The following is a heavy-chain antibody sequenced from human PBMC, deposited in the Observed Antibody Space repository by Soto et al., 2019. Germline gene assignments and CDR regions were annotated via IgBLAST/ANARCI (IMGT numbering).Heavy chain of an antibody. CDR1: GLPFNRNG. D-gene: IGHD1-1*01. Sequence: GGSLRLSCAASGLPFNRNGMHWVRQAPGKRLEWVAVIWYDGSKEYYSDSVKGRFTISRDNSKNMLYLQMNSVRVEDTAVYFCARDRSAGNYFYYGMDVWGQGTTVTVSS. CDR3: ARDRSAGNYFYYGMDV. CDR2: IWYDGSKE. V-gene: IGHV3-33*01. J-gene: IGHJ6*02.